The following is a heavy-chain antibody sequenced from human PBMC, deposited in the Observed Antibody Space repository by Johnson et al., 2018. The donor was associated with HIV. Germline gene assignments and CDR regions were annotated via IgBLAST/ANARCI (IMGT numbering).Heavy chain of an antibody. V-gene: IGHV3-30*04. CDR2: ISYDGSNK. D-gene: IGHD1-26*01. J-gene: IGHJ3*02. Sequence: QVQLVESGGGVVQPGRSLRLSCAASGFTFSSYAMHWVRQAPGKGLEWVAVISYDGSNKYYADSVKGRFTIYRDNSKNTLYLQMNSLRAEDTAVYYCAREWDPRTPDAFDIWGQGTMVTVSS. CDR3: AREWDPRTPDAFDI. CDR1: GFTFSSYA.